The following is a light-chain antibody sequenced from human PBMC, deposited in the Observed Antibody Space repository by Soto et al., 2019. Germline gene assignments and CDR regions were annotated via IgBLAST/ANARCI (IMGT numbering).Light chain of an antibody. CDR2: EVT. J-gene: IGLJ3*02. CDR1: NSDVGGYNY. CDR3: SSSTTTTPVV. V-gene: IGLV2-14*01. Sequence: QYAVTKPAAVGRSAGQAGTSSCTGTNSDVGGYNYVSWYQQHPGKAPKLMIYEVTSRPSGVSNRFSGSKSGNTASLTISGLQAEDEADYYCSSSTTTTPVVFGGGTKVTAL.